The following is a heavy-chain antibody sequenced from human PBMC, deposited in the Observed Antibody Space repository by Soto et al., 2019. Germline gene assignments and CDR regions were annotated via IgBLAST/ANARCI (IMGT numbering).Heavy chain of an antibody. CDR3: AKIAATYDY. D-gene: IGHD2-15*01. V-gene: IGHV3-23*01. Sequence: GRSLRLSCAAAGCTFSNYAISRVRQAPGKGLEWVSSLSGGGLSTYYAGSVKGRFTISRDNSKNTLYLQMNSLRAEDTAVYYCAKIAATYDYWGQGTLVTVSS. J-gene: IGHJ4*02. CDR1: GCTFSNYA. CDR2: LSGGGLST.